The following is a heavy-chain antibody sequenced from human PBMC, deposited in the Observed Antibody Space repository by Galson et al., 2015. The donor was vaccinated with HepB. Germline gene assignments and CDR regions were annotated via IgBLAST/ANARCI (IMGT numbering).Heavy chain of an antibody. CDR3: ARDHISDGIDY. J-gene: IGHJ4*02. V-gene: IGHV3-7*01. Sequence: SLRLSCAASGFTFRNYRMSWVRQSPGKGPEWVANLNEDGSEKFYVDSVKGRFTIFRDNAKNSLYLQMNSVRADDTAVYYCARDHISDGIDYWGQGTLVTVSS. D-gene: IGHD6-19*01. CDR2: LNEDGSEK. CDR1: GFTFRNYR.